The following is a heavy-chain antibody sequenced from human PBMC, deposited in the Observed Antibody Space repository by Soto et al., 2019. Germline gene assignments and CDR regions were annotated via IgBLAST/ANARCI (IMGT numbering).Heavy chain of an antibody. V-gene: IGHV4-39*01. D-gene: IGHD6-6*01. CDR3: ARQVARSKFDY. CDR2: IYYSGST. J-gene: IGHJ4*02. Sequence: SETLSLTCTVSGGSIGSSSYYWGGIRQPPGKGLEWIGSIYYSGSTYYNPSLKSRVTISVDTSKNQFSLKLSSVTAADTAVYYCARQVARSKFDYWGQGTLVTVSS. CDR1: GGSIGSSSYY.